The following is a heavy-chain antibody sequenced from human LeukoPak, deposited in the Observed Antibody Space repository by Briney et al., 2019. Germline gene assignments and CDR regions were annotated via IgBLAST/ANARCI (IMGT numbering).Heavy chain of an antibody. CDR2: IYDSGST. Sequence: SETLSLTCTVSGASISDDYWSWIRQPPGKGLEWIGFIYDSGSTDYNPSLKSRVTISVDTSKNQFSLRLRSVTAADTAVYYCARSPPRGAWFDPWGQGTLVTVSS. CDR1: GASISDDY. V-gene: IGHV4-4*09. D-gene: IGHD4/OR15-4a*01. J-gene: IGHJ5*02. CDR3: ARSPPRGAWFDP.